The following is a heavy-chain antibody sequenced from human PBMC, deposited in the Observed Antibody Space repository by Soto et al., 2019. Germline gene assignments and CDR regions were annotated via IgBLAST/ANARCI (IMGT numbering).Heavy chain of an antibody. V-gene: IGHV3-53*01. CDR3: ARVSGSSSPHYYYYGMDV. CDR2: IYSGGST. CDR1: GFTVSSNY. J-gene: IGHJ6*02. Sequence: LSLTCAASGFTVSSNYMNWVRQAPGKGLEWVSVIYSGGSTYYADSVKGRFTISRDNSKNTLYLQMNSLRAEDTAVYYCARVSGSSSPHYYYYGMDVWGQGTTVTVSS. D-gene: IGHD6-6*01.